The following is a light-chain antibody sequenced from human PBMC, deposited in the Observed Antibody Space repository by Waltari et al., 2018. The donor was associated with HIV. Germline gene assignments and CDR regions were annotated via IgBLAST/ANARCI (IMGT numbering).Light chain of an antibody. CDR1: QSLLHNNGYNY. CDR2: LAS. CDR3: MQALQTPPT. J-gene: IGKJ2*01. V-gene: IGKV2-28*01. Sequence: DIVMTQSPLSLSVTPGEPASISCRSSQSLLHNNGYNYLDWYLQKPGQSPQLLMYLASNRASGVPDRFSGSGSGTDFTLKISRVEAEGVGVYYCMQALQTPPTFGQGTKLEIK.